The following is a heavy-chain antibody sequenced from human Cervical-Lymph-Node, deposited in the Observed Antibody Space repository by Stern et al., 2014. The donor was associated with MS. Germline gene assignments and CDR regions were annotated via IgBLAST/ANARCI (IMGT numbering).Heavy chain of an antibody. J-gene: IGHJ6*02. V-gene: IGHV1-2*04. CDR2: INPSSGGT. Sequence: QVQLVQSGAEVKKAGASVKVYFKASGYTFTGYYIHWVRPAPGQGLEWMGWINPSSGGTGYSQKFQGWVTMTRDTSISTAYMELNRLRSDETAVYYCARVAPALGYGMDVWGQGTTVIVSS. CDR3: ARVAPALGYGMDV. CDR1: GYTFTGYY.